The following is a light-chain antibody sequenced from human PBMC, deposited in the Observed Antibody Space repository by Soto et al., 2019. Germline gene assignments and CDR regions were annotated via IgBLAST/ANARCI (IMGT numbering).Light chain of an antibody. Sequence: DIVMTQSTDSLAVSLGERATINCKSSQSVLYNANNKNYLAWYQQKPGQPPKLLIYWASTRESGVPDRFSGSGSGTDFTLTISSLQAEDVAVYYCQQYYSTLFTFGQGRRL. CDR3: QQYYSTLFT. J-gene: IGKJ5*01. V-gene: IGKV4-1*01. CDR2: WAS. CDR1: QSVLYNANNKNY.